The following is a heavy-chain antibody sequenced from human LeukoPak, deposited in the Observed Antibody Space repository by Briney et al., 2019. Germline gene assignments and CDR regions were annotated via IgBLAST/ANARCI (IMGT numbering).Heavy chain of an antibody. Sequence: PSETLSLTCTVSGGSISSYYWSWIRQPAGKGLEWIGRIYTSGSTNYNPSLKSRVTISVDTSNNQFSLKLSSVTAADTAVYYCASTIRPSDPRGGNSVSGWFDPWGQGTLVTVSS. CDR3: ASTIRPSDPRGGNSVSGWFDP. CDR1: GGSISSYY. J-gene: IGHJ5*02. V-gene: IGHV4-4*07. D-gene: IGHD4-23*01. CDR2: IYTSGST.